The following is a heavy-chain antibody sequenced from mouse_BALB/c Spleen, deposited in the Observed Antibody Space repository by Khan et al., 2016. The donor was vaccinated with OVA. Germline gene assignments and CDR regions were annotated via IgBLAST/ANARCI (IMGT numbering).Heavy chain of an antibody. Sequence: QIQLVQSGPELKKPGETVKISCKASGYTFTNYGVNWVKQAPEKGLKWMGWINTYTGEPTYADDFKGRFVFSLETSASTAYLQINNLKNEDTATYFGARPPYFSYVMGYWGQGTSVTVSS. CDR3: ARPPYFSYVMGY. D-gene: IGHD2-10*01. CDR1: GYTFTNYG. J-gene: IGHJ4*01. V-gene: IGHV9-3-1*01. CDR2: INTYTGEP.